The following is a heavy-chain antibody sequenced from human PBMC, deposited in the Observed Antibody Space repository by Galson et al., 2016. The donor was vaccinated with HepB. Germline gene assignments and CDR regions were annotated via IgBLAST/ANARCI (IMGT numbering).Heavy chain of an antibody. Sequence: SLRLSCAASGFSFSTYAMNWVRQAPGMGLEWVSGISVSGGSIYYAASVKGHFTISRDNSRNTLYLQMNSLRVEDTAVYYCAKGQNSGSWYVLNAMDFWGQGTTVTVSS. CDR1: GFSFSTYA. J-gene: IGHJ6*02. D-gene: IGHD6-13*01. CDR3: AKGQNSGSWYVLNAMDF. V-gene: IGHV3-23*01. CDR2: ISVSGGSI.